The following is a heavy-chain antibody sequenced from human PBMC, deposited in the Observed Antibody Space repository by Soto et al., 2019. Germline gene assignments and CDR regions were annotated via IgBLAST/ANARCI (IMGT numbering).Heavy chain of an antibody. D-gene: IGHD4-17*01. Sequence: LVTLCLTCTVSGGYISNYYWSWIRQPPGKGLEWIGYIYYSGSTNYNPSLKSRVTISVDTSKNQFSLKLSSVTAADTAVYYCARTDGDYIIDYWGQGTLVTVSS. CDR3: ARTDGDYIIDY. V-gene: IGHV4-59*01. J-gene: IGHJ4*02. CDR1: GGYISNYY. CDR2: IYYSGST.